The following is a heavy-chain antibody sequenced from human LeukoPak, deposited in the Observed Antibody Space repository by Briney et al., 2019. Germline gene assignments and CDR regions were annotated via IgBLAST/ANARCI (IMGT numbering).Heavy chain of an antibody. CDR3: ARGAVFQGNYDY. J-gene: IGHJ4*02. CDR1: GFTFSTSS. D-gene: IGHD5-24*01. V-gene: IGHV3-21*01. Sequence: PGGSLRLSCAATGFTFSTSSMNWVRQTPDKGLEWVSSISGESKYIYYADSVTGRFTISRDNAKNSLYLQMASLRAEDTAVYYCARGAVFQGNYDYWGQGTQVTVSP. CDR2: ISGESKYI.